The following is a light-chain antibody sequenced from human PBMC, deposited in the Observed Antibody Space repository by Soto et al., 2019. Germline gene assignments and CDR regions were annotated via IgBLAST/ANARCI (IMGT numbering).Light chain of an antibody. CDR1: QGVSIW. CDR2: AAS. CDR3: QQVNSFPPS. Sequence: DIQMTQSPSSVSASVGDRVTITCRASQGVSIWLAWYQQKPGIAPNLLIYAASNLQRGVPTRFSGSGSGTHFTLTISSLQPEDFATYYCQQVNSFPPSFGGGTKVEIK. V-gene: IGKV1-12*01. J-gene: IGKJ4*01.